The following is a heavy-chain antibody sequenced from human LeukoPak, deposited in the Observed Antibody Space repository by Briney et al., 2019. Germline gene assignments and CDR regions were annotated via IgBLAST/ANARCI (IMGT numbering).Heavy chain of an antibody. CDR1: GGSFSGYY. J-gene: IGHJ6*02. CDR3: ARRPIFPYYYGMDV. Sequence: PSETLSLTCAVYGGSFSGYYWSWIRQPPGKGLEWIGEINHSGSTNYYPSLKSRVTISVDTSKNQFSLKLSSVTAADTAVYYCARRPIFPYYYGMDVWGQGTTVTVSS. D-gene: IGHD3-3*01. CDR2: INHSGST. V-gene: IGHV4-34*01.